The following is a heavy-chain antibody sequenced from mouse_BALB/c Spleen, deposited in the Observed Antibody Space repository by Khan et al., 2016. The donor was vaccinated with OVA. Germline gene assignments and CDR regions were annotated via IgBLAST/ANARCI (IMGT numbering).Heavy chain of an antibody. D-gene: IGHD3-1*01. CDR1: GYSITSGYG. V-gene: IGHV3-2*02. J-gene: IGHJ2*01. Sequence: EVKLLESGPGLVKPSQSLSLTCTVTGYSITSGYGWNWIRQFPGNKLEWMGYISYSGSTNYNPSLNSRISITRDTSKNQFFLQLNSVTTEDTATYYCARRARIKYWGQGTTLTVSS. CDR3: ARRARIKY. CDR2: ISYSGST.